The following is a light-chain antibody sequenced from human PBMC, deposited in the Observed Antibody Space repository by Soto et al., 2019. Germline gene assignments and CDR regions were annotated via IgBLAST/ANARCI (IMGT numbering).Light chain of an antibody. J-gene: IGLJ2*01. CDR3: AAWDDSLSGVL. CDR1: TSNIGNNY. CDR2: RNN. Sequence: QSVLTQPPSASGTPGQRVTISCSGSTSNIGNNYVYWYQQLPRTAPKLLFYRNNQRPSGVPDRFSGSKSGTSASLAISGLRSEDEADYYCAAWDDSLSGVLFGGGTKLTVL. V-gene: IGLV1-47*01.